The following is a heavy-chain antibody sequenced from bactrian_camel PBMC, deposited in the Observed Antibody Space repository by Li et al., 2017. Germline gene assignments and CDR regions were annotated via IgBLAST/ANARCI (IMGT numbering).Heavy chain of an antibody. CDR3: AAIPPAARVGDCEYHH. J-gene: IGHJ4*01. CDR1: KDIFGACG. Sequence: HVQLVESGGGSVQPGGSLKLSCVASKDIFGACGMGWYRQSPGKERELVSLISSAGTTIYADSVKGRFTIALNAAKNTLYLQMNSLKTEDTAVYRCAAIPPAARVGDCEYHHWGQGTQVTVS. CDR2: ISSAGTT. D-gene: IGHD2*01. V-gene: IGHV3S53*01.